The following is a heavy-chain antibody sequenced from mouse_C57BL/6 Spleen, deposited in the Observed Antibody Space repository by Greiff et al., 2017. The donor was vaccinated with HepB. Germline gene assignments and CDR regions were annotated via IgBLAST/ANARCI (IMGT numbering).Heavy chain of an antibody. CDR3: ARQHYSNPYYFDY. J-gene: IGHJ2*01. CDR1: GYSITSGYY. V-gene: IGHV3-6*01. CDR2: ISYDGSN. D-gene: IGHD2-5*01. Sequence: VQLKESGPGLVKPSQSLSLTCSVTGYSITSGYYWNWIRQFPGNKLEWMGYISYDGSNNYNPSLKNRISITRDTSKNQFFLKLNSVTTEDTATYYCARQHYSNPYYFDYWGQGTTLTVSS.